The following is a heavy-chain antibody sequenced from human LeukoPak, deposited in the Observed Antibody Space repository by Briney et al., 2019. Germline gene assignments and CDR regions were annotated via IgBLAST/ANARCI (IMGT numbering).Heavy chain of an antibody. CDR3: ARERIAAAGGNFDY. CDR1: GGSISSYY. CDR2: IYYSGST. D-gene: IGHD6-13*01. V-gene: IGHV4-59*01. J-gene: IGHJ4*02. Sequence: PSETLSLTCTVSGGSISSYYWSWIRQPPGKGLEWIGYIYYSGSTNYNPSLKSRVTISVDTSKNQFSLKLSSVTAADTAVYYRARERIAAAGGNFDYWGQGTLVTVSS.